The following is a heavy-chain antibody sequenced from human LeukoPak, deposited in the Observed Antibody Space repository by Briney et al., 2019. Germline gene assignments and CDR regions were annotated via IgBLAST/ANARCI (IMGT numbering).Heavy chain of an antibody. CDR2: IYYSGST. Sequence: SQTLSLTCTVSGGSISSGDYYWSWIRQPPGKGLEWIGYIYYSGSTYYNPSLKSRVTISVDTSKNQVSLKLSSVTAVDTAVYYCARHVGENSYYGMDVWGQGTTVTVSS. D-gene: IGHD2/OR15-2a*01. CDR3: ARHVGENSYYGMDV. J-gene: IGHJ6*02. CDR1: GGSISSGDYY. V-gene: IGHV4-30-4*01.